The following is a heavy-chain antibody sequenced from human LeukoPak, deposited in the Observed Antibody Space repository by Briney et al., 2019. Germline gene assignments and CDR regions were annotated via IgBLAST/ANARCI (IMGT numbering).Heavy chain of an antibody. CDR2: IYYSGST. CDR3: ARGRRDPL. Sequence: SETLSLTCTVSGGSISSYYWSWIRQPPGKGLEWIGYIYYSGSTNYNPSLKGRVTISVDMSKNQLSLKLSSVTAADTAVYYCARGRRDPLWGRGTLVTVSS. CDR1: GGSISSYY. D-gene: IGHD5-24*01. J-gene: IGHJ2*01. V-gene: IGHV4-59*12.